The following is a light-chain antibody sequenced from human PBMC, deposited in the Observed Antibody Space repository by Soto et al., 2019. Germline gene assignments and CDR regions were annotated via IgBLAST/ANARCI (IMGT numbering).Light chain of an antibody. V-gene: IGKV1-5*03. CDR2: KAS. CDR3: QQYSAHYT. CDR1: QSSSRW. Sequence: DIQMTQSPSALSASVGDRVTITCRASQSSSRWLAWYQQRPGKAPKLLIYKASTLEGGVPSRFSDSGSGTEXTLTISXLQPDDVATYYGQQYSAHYTFGQGTKLEI. J-gene: IGKJ2*01.